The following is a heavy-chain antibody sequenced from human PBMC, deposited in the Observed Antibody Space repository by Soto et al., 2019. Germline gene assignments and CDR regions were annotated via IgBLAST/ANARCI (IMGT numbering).Heavy chain of an antibody. CDR3: ARDPRSIAASWEWFDP. J-gene: IGHJ5*02. V-gene: IGHV3-21*01. Sequence: LRLSCAASGFTFSTYGMNWVRQAPGKGLEWLSSISDSGHYIYYADSVKGRFTISRDNAKNSLYLQMNSLRAEDTAVYYCARDPRSIAASWEWFDPWGQGTLVTVSS. D-gene: IGHD6-6*01. CDR2: ISDSGHYI. CDR1: GFTFSTYG.